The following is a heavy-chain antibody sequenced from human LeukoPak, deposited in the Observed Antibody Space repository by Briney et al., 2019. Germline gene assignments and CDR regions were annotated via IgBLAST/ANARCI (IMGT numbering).Heavy chain of an antibody. Sequence: GGSLRLSCAASGFTFSSYAMSWVRQAPGKGLEWVSAISGSGGSTYYADSVKGRFTISRDNAKNPLFLQMNSLRAEDTAVYYCARRYYDFWSGYSYYFDYWGQGTLVTVSS. CDR3: ARRYYDFWSGYSYYFDY. CDR1: GFTFSSYA. CDR2: ISGSGGST. J-gene: IGHJ4*02. D-gene: IGHD3-3*01. V-gene: IGHV3-23*01.